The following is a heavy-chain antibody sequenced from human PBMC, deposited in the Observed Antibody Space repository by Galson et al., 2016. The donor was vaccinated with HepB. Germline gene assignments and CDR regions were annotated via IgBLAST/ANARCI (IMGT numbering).Heavy chain of an antibody. V-gene: IGHV3-7*01. D-gene: IGHD7-27*01. J-gene: IGHJ4*02. Sequence: SLRLSCAASGFTFRNYWMTWVRQAPGKGLEWVANIKEDGREQYYVDSVRGRFTISRDSARSTLYLQMSSLGAEDTGVYYCVSGAPIDFWGQGTLITVSS. CDR1: GFTFRNYW. CDR2: IKEDGREQ. CDR3: VSGAPIDF.